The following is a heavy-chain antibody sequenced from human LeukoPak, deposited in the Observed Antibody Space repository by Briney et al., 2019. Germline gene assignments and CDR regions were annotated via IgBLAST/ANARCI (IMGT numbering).Heavy chain of an antibody. J-gene: IGHJ5*02. V-gene: IGHV1-24*01. D-gene: IGHD2-2*01. CDR3: ARGKAHCSSTSCYGGWFDP. CDR2: FDPEDGET. CDR1: GYTLTELS. Sequence: ASVKVSCKVSGYTLTELSMHWVRQAPGKGLEWMGGFDPEDGETIYAQKFQGRVTMTEDTSTDTAYMELSSLRSEDTAVYYCARGKAHCSSTSCYGGWFDPWGQGTLVTVSS.